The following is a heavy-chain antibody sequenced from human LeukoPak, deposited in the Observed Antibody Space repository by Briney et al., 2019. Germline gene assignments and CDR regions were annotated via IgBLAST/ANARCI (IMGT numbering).Heavy chain of an antibody. V-gene: IGHV1-69*02. CDR2: IIPILGIA. CDR1: GGTFSSYT. CDR3: ARGGYVDAFDI. Sequence: GASVKVSCKASGGTFSSYTISWVRQAPGQGLEWMGRIIPILGIANYAQKFQGRVTITAYKSTSTAYMELSSLRSEDTAVYYCARGGYVDAFDIWGQGTMVTVSS. D-gene: IGHD2-2*01. J-gene: IGHJ3*02.